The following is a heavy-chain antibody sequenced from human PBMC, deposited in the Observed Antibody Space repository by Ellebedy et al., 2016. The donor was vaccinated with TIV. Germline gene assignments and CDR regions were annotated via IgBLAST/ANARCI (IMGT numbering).Heavy chain of an antibody. J-gene: IGHJ6*03. CDR1: GDSIGSSGDY. Sequence: SETLSLXXTVSGDSIGSSGDYWVWIRQPPGKGLEWIGTISNRDRTDYNPSLKSRVFILVDASKNQFFLKLTSVTAADTAVYYCATFNQYYTYLGVWGKGTTVIVSS. CDR2: ISNRDRT. CDR3: ATFNQYYTYLGV. D-gene: IGHD1-14*01. V-gene: IGHV4-39*01.